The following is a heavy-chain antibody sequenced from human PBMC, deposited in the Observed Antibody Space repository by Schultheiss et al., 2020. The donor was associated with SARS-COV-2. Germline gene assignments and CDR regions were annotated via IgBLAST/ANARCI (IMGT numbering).Heavy chain of an antibody. D-gene: IGHD6-19*01. J-gene: IGHJ2*01. Sequence: GSLRLSCVGSGFTFSSYAMSWVRQAPGKGLEWIGYIYYSGSTNYNPSLKSRVTISVDTSKNQFSLKLSSVTAADTAVYYCARLTQWLVLWYFDLWGRGTLVTVSS. CDR3: ARLTQWLVLWYFDL. CDR2: IYYSGST. CDR1: GFTFSSYA. V-gene: IGHV4-59*01.